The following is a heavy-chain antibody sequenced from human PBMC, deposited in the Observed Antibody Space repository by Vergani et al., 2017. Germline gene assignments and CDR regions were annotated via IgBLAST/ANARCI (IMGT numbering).Heavy chain of an antibody. CDR3: ARLAYETTPWLQGGYYC. J-gene: IGHJ4*02. V-gene: IGHV3-23*01. CDR2: ISARYPST. CDR1: GFTFSACP. D-gene: IGHD2-15*01. Sequence: EVQLLQSGGGVIQPGGSVRLSCAASGFTFSACPMTWVRQAPGKGLEWVSAISARYPSTYYADSVKGRFTISRDNSKNKLYLQMNSLRAEDTAVYYCARLAYETTPWLQGGYYCWGQGTLVSVSS.